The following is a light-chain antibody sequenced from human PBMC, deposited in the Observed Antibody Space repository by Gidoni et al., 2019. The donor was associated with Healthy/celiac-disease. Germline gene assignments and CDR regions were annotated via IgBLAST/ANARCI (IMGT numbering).Light chain of an antibody. CDR3: QQHNSYWT. J-gene: IGKJ1*01. Sequence: DIQMTQSPSTLSASVGDRVNLTCLDSQSISSWLGWYQQKPGKDPKLLTYNAYSLESGVPSRFSGSGGGTEFTLTSSSLQPDDLATYYLQQHNSYWTFGQGTKVEIK. CDR1: QSISSW. V-gene: IGKV1-5*03. CDR2: NAY.